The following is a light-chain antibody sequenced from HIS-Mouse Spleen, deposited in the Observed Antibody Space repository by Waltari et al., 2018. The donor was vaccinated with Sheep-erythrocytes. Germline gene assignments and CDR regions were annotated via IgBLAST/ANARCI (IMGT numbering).Light chain of an antibody. V-gene: IGKV1-33*01. CDR3: QQYDNLPYT. CDR2: DAS. Sequence: DIQMTQSPSFLSASVGDRVTITCQASPDISNYLNWYQQKPGKAPKLLIYDASNLETGVPSRFSGSGSGTDFTFTISSLQPEDIATYYCQQYDNLPYTFGQGTKLEIK. CDR1: PDISNY. J-gene: IGKJ2*01.